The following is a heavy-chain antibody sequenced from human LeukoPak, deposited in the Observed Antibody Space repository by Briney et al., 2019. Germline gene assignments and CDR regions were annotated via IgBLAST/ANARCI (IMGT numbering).Heavy chain of an antibody. CDR1: GFTFSSYA. D-gene: IGHD6-19*01. Sequence: GGSLRLSCAASGFTFSSYAMSWVRQAPGKGLEWVSVISGSAGSTYYADSVKGRFTISRDDSKNTLYLQMNSLRAEDTAVFYCAKPRGEEWLVGLYDAFDIWGQGTMVTVSS. CDR2: ISGSAGST. CDR3: AKPRGEEWLVGLYDAFDI. J-gene: IGHJ3*02. V-gene: IGHV3-23*01.